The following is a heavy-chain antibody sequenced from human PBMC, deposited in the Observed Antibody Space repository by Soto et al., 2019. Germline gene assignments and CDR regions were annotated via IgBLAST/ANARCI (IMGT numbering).Heavy chain of an antibody. CDR1: GFPFNLYW. D-gene: IGHD5-12*01. V-gene: IGHV3-74*01. J-gene: IGHJ4*02. CDR3: AREGTGIWCDN. CDR2: IKSDGSGA. Sequence: EVQLVESGGGLVQPGGSLRLSCAASGFPFNLYWMHWARQVPGKGLVWVSRIKSDGSGASYADSVRGRFTISRDNAKNTLYLHMNSLRAEDTAVYYCAREGTGIWCDNWGQGTLVTVSS.